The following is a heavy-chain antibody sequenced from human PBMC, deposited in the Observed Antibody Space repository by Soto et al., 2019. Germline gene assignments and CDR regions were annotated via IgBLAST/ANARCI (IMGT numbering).Heavy chain of an antibody. CDR1: GFTFSSYG. CDR3: AKVMGVRGVTSGADY. CDR2: ISYDGSDN. D-gene: IGHD3-10*01. V-gene: IGHV3-30*18. Sequence: QVQLVESGGGVVQPGRSLRLSCAASGFTFSSYGMHWVRQAPGKGLEWVALISYDGSDNYYAGSVKGRFTISRDNSKNTLYLQMNSLRAEDTAVYYCAKVMGVRGVTSGADYWGQGTLDTVSS. J-gene: IGHJ4*02.